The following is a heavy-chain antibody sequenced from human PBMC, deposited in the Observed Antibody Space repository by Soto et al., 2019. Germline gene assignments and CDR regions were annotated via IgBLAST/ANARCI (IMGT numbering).Heavy chain of an antibody. Sequence: QVQLQQWGAGLLKPSETLSLTCAVYGGSFSGYYWSWIRQPPGKGLEWIGEINHSGSTNYNPSLKSRVTISVDTSKNQFSLKLSSVTAADTAVYYCARGSTIRSFDYWGQGTLVTVSS. CDR2: INHSGST. J-gene: IGHJ4*02. D-gene: IGHD3-10*01. V-gene: IGHV4-34*01. CDR1: GGSFSGYY. CDR3: ARGSTIRSFDY.